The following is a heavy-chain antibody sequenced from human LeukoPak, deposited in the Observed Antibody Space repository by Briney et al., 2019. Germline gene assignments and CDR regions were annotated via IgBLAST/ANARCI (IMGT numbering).Heavy chain of an antibody. Sequence: ASVKVSCKASGYTFTSYYMHWVRQAPGQGLEWMGIINPSGGSTSYAQKFQGRVTMTRDTSTSTVYMELSSLRSEDTAVYYCARDLRYGDLPTAYYYYGMDVWGQGTTVTVSS. CDR3: ARDLRYGDLPTAYYYYGMDV. D-gene: IGHD4-17*01. CDR1: GYTFTSYY. V-gene: IGHV1-46*01. CDR2: INPSGGST. J-gene: IGHJ6*02.